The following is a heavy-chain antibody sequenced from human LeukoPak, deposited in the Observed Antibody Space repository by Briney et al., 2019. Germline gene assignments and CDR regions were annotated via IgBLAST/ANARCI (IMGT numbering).Heavy chain of an antibody. V-gene: IGHV2-5*01. CDR1: GFSLGTTGVG. Sequence: SGPTLVNPTQTLTLTCTFSGFSLGTTGVGVTWVRQPPGKALEWLGLIYWNDNKHYSPSLKTRLTITKDTSKKQVVLTMTNMDPVDTATYYCAHDRAGVGFDPWGQGTLVTVSS. J-gene: IGHJ5*02. CDR2: IYWNDNK. D-gene: IGHD3-10*01. CDR3: AHDRAGVGFDP.